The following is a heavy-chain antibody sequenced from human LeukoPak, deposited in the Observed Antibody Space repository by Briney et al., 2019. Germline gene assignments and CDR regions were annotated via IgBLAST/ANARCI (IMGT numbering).Heavy chain of an antibody. Sequence: ASVKVSCKASGYTFTSYYMHWVRQAPGQGLEWMGIINPSGGSTSYAQKFQGRVTMTRDRSTSTVYMELSSLRSEDTAVYYCAREEYYYDSSGYPRPHAFDIWGQGTMVTVSS. CDR1: GYTFTSYY. CDR3: AREEYYYDSSGYPRPHAFDI. D-gene: IGHD3-22*01. J-gene: IGHJ3*02. CDR2: INPSGGST. V-gene: IGHV1-46*01.